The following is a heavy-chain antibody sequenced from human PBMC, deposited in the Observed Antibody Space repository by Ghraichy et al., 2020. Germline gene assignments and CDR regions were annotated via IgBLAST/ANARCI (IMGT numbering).Heavy chain of an antibody. Sequence: GGSLRLSCAASGFTFSSYSMNWVRQAPGKGLEWVSSISSSSSYIYYADSVKGRFTISRDNAKNSLYLQMNSLRAEDTAVYYCARDRGVVAAPEYFQHWGQGTLVTVSS. V-gene: IGHV3-21*01. CDR3: ARDRGVVAAPEYFQH. J-gene: IGHJ1*01. CDR2: ISSSSSYI. D-gene: IGHD2-15*01. CDR1: GFTFSSYS.